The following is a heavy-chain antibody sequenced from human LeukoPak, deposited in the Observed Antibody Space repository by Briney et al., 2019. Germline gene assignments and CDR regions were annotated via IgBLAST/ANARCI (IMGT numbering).Heavy chain of an antibody. J-gene: IGHJ5*02. CDR3: ARDYYGSGSPHRFDL. D-gene: IGHD3-10*01. Sequence: PSETLSLTCTVSGGSISSYYWSWIRQPAGKGLEWIGRIYTSGGTNYNPSLKSRVTMSVDTSKNQFSLKLSSVTAADTAVYYLARDYYGSGSPHRFDLGCQGTRVTVSS. CDR1: GGSISSYY. V-gene: IGHV4-4*07. CDR2: IYTSGGT.